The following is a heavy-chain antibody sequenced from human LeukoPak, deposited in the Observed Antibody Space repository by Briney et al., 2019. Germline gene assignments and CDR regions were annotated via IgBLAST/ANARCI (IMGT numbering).Heavy chain of an antibody. D-gene: IGHD1-26*01. Sequence: SVKVSCKASGGTFSSYAISWVRQAPGQGLEWMGGIIPIFGTATYAQKFQGRVTITTDESTSTAYMELSSLRSEDTAVYYCATEGVSGSPAFDPWGQGTLVTVSS. CDR1: GGTFSSYA. J-gene: IGHJ5*02. CDR2: IIPIFGTA. V-gene: IGHV1-69*05. CDR3: ATEGVSGSPAFDP.